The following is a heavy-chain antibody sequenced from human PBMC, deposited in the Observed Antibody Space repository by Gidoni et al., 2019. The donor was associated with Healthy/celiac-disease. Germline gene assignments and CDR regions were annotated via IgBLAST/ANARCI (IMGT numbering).Heavy chain of an antibody. V-gene: IGHV3-30*18. J-gene: IGHJ4*02. CDR2: ISYDGSNK. D-gene: IGHD6-25*01. CDR3: AKDRRQRYFDY. Sequence: QVQLVESGGGVVQPGRSLRLSCAASGFTFSSYGMHWVRQAPGKGLEWVAVISYDGSNKYYADSVKGRFTISRDNSKNTLYLQMNSLRAEDTAVYYCAKDRRQRYFDYWGQGTLVTVSS. CDR1: GFTFSSYG.